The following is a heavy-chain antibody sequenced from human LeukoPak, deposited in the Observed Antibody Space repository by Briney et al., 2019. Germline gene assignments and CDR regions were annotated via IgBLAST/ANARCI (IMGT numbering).Heavy chain of an antibody. CDR2: ISGSGGST. Sequence: GGSLRLSCAASGFTFSSYAMSWVRQAPGKGLEWVSAISGSGGSTYYADSVKGRFTISRDNSKNTLYLQMNSLRAEDTAVYYCAKADGDFWSGYYSPFNWFDPWGQGTLVTVSS. J-gene: IGHJ5*02. D-gene: IGHD3-3*01. CDR3: AKADGDFWSGYYSPFNWFDP. V-gene: IGHV3-23*01. CDR1: GFTFSSYA.